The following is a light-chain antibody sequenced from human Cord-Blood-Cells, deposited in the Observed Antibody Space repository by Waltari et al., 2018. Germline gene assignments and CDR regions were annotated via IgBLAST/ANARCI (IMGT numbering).Light chain of an antibody. CDR2: AAS. J-gene: IGKJ3*01. V-gene: IGKV1-39*01. Sequence: DIQMTQSPSSLSASVGDRVTITCRASQSISSYLNWYQQNPGKAPKLLIYAASSLQSGVPSRFSGSGSGTDFTLTISSLQPEEFATYYCQQSYSTPFTFGPGTKVDIK. CDR1: QSISSY. CDR3: QQSYSTPFT.